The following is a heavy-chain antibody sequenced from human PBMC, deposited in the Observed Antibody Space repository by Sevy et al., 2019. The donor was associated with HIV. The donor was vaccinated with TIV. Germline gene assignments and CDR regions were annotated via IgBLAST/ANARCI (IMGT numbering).Heavy chain of an antibody. D-gene: IGHD1-26*01. CDR3: ARHWGGSYVYYFDY. V-gene: IGHV4-59*08. CDR1: GGSVSTYY. Sequence: SETLSLICTVSGGSVSTYYWSWIRQPPGKGLEWIGYFHYSGNSNYNPSLKSRVTISVDTSKNQFSLKLSSVTAADTAVYYCARHWGGSYVYYFDYWGQGTLVTVSS. J-gene: IGHJ4*02. CDR2: FHYSGNS.